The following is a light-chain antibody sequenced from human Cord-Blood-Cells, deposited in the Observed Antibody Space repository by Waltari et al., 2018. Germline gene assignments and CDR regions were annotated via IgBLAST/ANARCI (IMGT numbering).Light chain of an antibody. CDR1: SSDDGGYNY. J-gene: IGLJ3*02. CDR2: EVS. Sequence: QSALTQPPSASGSPGQSVTISCTGTSSDDGGYNYVSWYQHHPGKAPKLMIYEVSKRPSGVPDRFSGSKSGNTASLTVSGLQAEDEADYYCSSYAGSNNLVFGGGTKLTVL. CDR3: SSYAGSNNLV. V-gene: IGLV2-8*01.